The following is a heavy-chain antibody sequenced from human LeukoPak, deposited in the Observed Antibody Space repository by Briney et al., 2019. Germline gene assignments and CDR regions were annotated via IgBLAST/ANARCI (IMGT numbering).Heavy chain of an antibody. J-gene: IGHJ6*03. CDR2: ISYDGSNK. CDR3: ARDLRTYYYDSSGYYHYYMDV. CDR1: GFTFSSYA. D-gene: IGHD3-22*01. V-gene: IGHV3-30*04. Sequence: GGSLRLSCAASGFTFSSYAMHWVRQAPGKGLEWVAVISYDGSNKYYADSVKGRFTISRDNSKNTLYLQMNSLRAEDTAVYYCARDLRTYYYDSSGYYHYYMDVWGKGTTVTVSS.